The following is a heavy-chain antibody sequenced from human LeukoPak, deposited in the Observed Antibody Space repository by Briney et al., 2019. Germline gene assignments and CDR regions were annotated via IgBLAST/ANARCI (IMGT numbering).Heavy chain of an antibody. V-gene: IGHV3-7*01. CDR1: GFTFSSYW. CDR2: MKYDGSEK. CDR3: ARDIEAAGLFLDY. D-gene: IGHD6-13*01. J-gene: IGHJ4*02. Sequence: GGSLRLSCAASGFTFSSYWMSWVSQAPGKGVEGVAKMKYDGSEKYYVASVKGRFTISRDNAKNSLYLQMNSLRAEDTAVYYCARDIEAAGLFLDYWGQGTLVTVPS.